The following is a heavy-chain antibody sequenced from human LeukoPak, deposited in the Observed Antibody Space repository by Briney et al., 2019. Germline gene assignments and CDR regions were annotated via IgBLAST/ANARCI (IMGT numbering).Heavy chain of an antibody. CDR1: AFKFRTDW. D-gene: IGHD3-22*01. J-gene: IGHJ4*02. V-gene: IGHV3-7*02. CDR2: IKQDGSEK. CDR3: ASLDSSGHYREQSVH. Sequence: GGSLRLSCAASAFKFRTDWLSWVRQAPGKGLEWVAIIKQDGSEKYYVDSVKGRFTISTDNAKKSIHLQMNSLRAEDSAVYYCASLDSSGHYREQSVHWGQGTLVTVLS.